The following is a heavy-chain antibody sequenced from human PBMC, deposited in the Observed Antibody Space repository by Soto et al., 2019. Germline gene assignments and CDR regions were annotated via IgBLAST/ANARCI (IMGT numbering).Heavy chain of an antibody. CDR2: IIPIFGTA. J-gene: IGHJ6*02. V-gene: IGHV1-69*01. CDR3: ARDPRLAAADNYGMDV. CDR1: GGTFSSYA. Sequence: QVQLVQSGAEVKKPGSSVKVSCKASGGTFSSYAISWVRQAPGQGLEWMGGIIPIFGTANYAQKFQGRVTITADESTSTADMELSSLRSEDTDVYYCARDPRLAAADNYGMDVWGQGTTVTVSS. D-gene: IGHD6-13*01.